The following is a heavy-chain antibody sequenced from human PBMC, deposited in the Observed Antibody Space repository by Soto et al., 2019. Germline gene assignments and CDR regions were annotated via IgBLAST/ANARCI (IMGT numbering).Heavy chain of an antibody. J-gene: IGHJ6*02. V-gene: IGHV1-18*01. CDR2: ISAHNGNT. Sequence: VKVSCKASGYTFSNYGVSWVRQAPGQGLEWMGWISAHNGNTKSAQKLQGRVTMTTDTSTSTAYMDLRSLRPDDTAVYYCARDVREISGAYYYYGMDVWGQGTTVTVSS. CDR1: GYTFSNYG. CDR3: ARDVREISGAYYYYGMDV. D-gene: IGHD2-15*01.